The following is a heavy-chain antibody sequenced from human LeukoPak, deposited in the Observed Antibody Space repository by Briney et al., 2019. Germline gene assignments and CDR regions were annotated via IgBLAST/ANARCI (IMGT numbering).Heavy chain of an antibody. CDR3: ARYCTSTYNCNWFDP. J-gene: IGHJ5*02. D-gene: IGHD2-2*01. CDR1: GASISSYY. V-gene: IGHV4-59*01. Sequence: SETLSLTCTVSGASISSYYWSWIRQPPGKGLEWVAHISYSGTTNYNPSLKSRVTISLDTSKNHFSLKLNSVTAADTAVYYCARYCTSTYNCNWFDPWGQGSLVTVSS. CDR2: ISYSGTT.